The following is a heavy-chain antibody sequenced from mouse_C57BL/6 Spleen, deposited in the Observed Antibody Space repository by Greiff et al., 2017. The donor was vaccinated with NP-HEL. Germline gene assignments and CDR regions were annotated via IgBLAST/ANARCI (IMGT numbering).Heavy chain of an antibody. CDR2: IHPNSGST. CDR1: GYTFTSYW. J-gene: IGHJ3*01. CDR3: ASGELGGTFAY. V-gene: IGHV1-64*01. Sequence: QVQLQQPGAELVKPGASVKLSCKASGYTFTSYWMHWVKQRPGQGLEWIGMIHPNSGSTNSNEKFKSKATLTVDKSSSTAYMQLSSLTSEDSAVYYCASGELGGTFAYWGQGTLVTVSA. D-gene: IGHD4-1*01.